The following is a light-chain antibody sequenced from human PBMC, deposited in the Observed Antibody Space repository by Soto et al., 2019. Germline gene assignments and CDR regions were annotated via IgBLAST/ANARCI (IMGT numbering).Light chain of an antibody. CDR3: HPSYSTSWT. CDR2: AAS. Sequence: DIRMTQSPSSLSASVGDRVAITCRASQSISSSLNWYQWKPGKAPNLLIYAASSLQSGVPSRFSGSGSAIDFTPTISSIQPEDFATYYCHPSYSTSWTFGQGNKVDIK. J-gene: IGKJ1*01. V-gene: IGKV1-39*01. CDR1: QSISSS.